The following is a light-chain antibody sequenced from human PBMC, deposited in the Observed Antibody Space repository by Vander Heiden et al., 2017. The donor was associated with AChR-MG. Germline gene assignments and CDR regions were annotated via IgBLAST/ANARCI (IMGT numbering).Light chain of an antibody. CDR1: QSVSSS. V-gene: IGKV3-11*01. CDR3: HQRSNWPLT. Sequence: EIVLTQSPATLPLSPGARATLSCRASQSVSSSLAWYQQKPGQAPRLLIYDASNRATGIPARFSGSGSGTDFTLTISSLEPEDFALYYCHQRSNWPLTFGGGTKLEIK. CDR2: DAS. J-gene: IGKJ4*01.